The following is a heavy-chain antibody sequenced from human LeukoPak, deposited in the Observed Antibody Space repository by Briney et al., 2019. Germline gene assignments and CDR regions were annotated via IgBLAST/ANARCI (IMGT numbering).Heavy chain of an antibody. V-gene: IGHV1-2*02. Sequence: ASVKVSCKASGYTFTGYYMHWVRQAPGQGLEWMGWINPISGDTNYAQRFQGRVTMTRDTSMRTTYLELSRLRSDDTAVYFYAREEATTIRGRWFDPWGQGTLVTVSS. CDR3: AREEATTIRGRWFDP. D-gene: IGHD5-24*01. CDR1: GYTFTGYY. CDR2: INPISGDT. J-gene: IGHJ5*02.